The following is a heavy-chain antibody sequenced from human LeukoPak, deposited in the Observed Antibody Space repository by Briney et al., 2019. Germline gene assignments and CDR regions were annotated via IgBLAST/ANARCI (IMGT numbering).Heavy chain of an antibody. D-gene: IGHD3-16*02. CDR1: GYTFTGYY. J-gene: IGHJ4*02. Sequence: GASVKVSCKASGYTFTGYYMHWVRQAPGQGLEWMGWINAGNGNTKYSQKFQGRVTITRDTSASTAYMELSSLRSEDTAVYYCARDKLRLGELSLYYWGQGTLVTVSS. V-gene: IGHV1-3*01. CDR3: ARDKLRLGELSLYY. CDR2: INAGNGNT.